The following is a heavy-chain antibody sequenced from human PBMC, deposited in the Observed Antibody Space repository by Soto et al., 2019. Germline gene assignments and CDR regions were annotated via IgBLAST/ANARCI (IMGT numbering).Heavy chain of an antibody. J-gene: IGHJ5*02. CDR3: ARRQSSPWFDP. Sequence: SETLSLTCTVPGGSISSSSYYWGWIRQPPGKGLEWIGNIYYSGSTYYNPSLKSRVTISVDTSKNQFSLKLSSVTAADTAVYYCARRQSSPWFDPWGQGTLVTVS. CDR2: IYYSGST. D-gene: IGHD2-15*01. V-gene: IGHV4-39*01. CDR1: GGSISSSSYY.